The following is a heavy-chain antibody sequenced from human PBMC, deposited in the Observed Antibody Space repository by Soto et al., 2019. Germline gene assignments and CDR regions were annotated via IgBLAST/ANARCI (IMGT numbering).Heavy chain of an antibody. V-gene: IGHV3-30-3*01. CDR1: GFTFSSYA. D-gene: IGHD5-18*01. CDR3: ARDRPAMVQGGAFDI. Sequence: QVQLVESGGGVVQPGRSLRLSCAASGFTFSSYAMHWVRQAPGKGLEWVAVISYDGSNKYYADSVKGRFTISRDNSKNTLYLQMNSLRAEDTAVYYCARDRPAMVQGGAFDIWGQGTMVTVSS. CDR2: ISYDGSNK. J-gene: IGHJ3*02.